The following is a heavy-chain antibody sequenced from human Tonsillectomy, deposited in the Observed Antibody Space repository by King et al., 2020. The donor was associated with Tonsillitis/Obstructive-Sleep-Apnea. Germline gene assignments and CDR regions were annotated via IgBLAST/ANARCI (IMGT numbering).Heavy chain of an antibody. CDR3: ARRFCSGGSCYSSDY. J-gene: IGHJ4*02. D-gene: IGHD2-15*01. CDR1: GYTFTNYG. V-gene: IGHV1-18*01. CDR2: ISAYSGNT. Sequence: QLVQSGAEVKKPGASVKVSCKASGYTFTNYGISWVRQAPGQGLEWMGRISAYSGNTNYAQKLQGRVTMTTDTSTSTAYMELRSLRSDDTAIYYCARRFCSGGSCYSSDYWGQGTLVTVSS.